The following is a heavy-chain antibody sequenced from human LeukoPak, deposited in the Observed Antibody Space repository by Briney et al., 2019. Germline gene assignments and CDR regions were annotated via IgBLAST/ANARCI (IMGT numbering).Heavy chain of an antibody. CDR3: ARDSDIVVVPAAIRYYYYGMDV. J-gene: IGHJ6*02. V-gene: IGHV3-30-3*01. D-gene: IGHD2-2*01. Sequence: PGRSLRLSCAASGFTFNSYAIHWVRQAPGKGLEWVAVISYDGSNKYYADSVKGRFTISRDNSKNTLYLQMNSLRAEDTAVYYCARDSDIVVVPAAIRYYYYGMDVWGQGTTVTVSS. CDR2: ISYDGSNK. CDR1: GFTFNSYA.